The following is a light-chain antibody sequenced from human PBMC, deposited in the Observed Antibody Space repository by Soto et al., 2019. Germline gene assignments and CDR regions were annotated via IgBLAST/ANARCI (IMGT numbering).Light chain of an antibody. Sequence: NFMLTQPHSVSESPGKTVTISCTGSSGSIASNYVQWYQHRPGSAPTTVIYEDNQRPSGVPDRFSGSIDSSSNSASLTISGLKTEDEADYYCQSYDSSSHVVFGGGTKLTVL. J-gene: IGLJ2*01. CDR1: SGSIASNY. V-gene: IGLV6-57*02. CDR2: EDN. CDR3: QSYDSSSHVV.